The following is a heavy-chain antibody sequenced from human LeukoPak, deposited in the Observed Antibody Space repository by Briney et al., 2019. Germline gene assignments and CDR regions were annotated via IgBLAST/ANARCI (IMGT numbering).Heavy chain of an antibody. CDR3: ARSPSGWQYYYYYYMDV. CDR1: GYTFTSYD. V-gene: IGHV1-8*01. Sequence: GASVKVSCKASGYTFTSYDINWVRQATGQGLEWMGWMNPNSGNTGYAQKFQGRATMTRNTSISTAYMELSSLRSEDTAVYYCARSPSGWQYYYYYYMDVWGKGTTVTVSS. J-gene: IGHJ6*03. CDR2: MNPNSGNT. D-gene: IGHD6-19*01.